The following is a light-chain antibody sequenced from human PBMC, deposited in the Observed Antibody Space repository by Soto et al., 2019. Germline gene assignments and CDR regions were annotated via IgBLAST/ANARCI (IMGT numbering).Light chain of an antibody. V-gene: IGKV1-9*01. CDR2: GSS. J-gene: IGKJ4*01. CDR3: QQLNTYPA. Sequence: DFPVTQSPSFLSASVGDRVTITCRASQGIGRYLGWYQQAPGKAPKLLIYGSSTLQSGVPSRFSGGGSGTEFTLTISSLQREDFASYCYQQLNTYPAFGGGTKVEIK. CDR1: QGIGRY.